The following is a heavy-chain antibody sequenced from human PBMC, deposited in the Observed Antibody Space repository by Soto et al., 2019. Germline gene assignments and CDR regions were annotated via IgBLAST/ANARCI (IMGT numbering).Heavy chain of an antibody. V-gene: IGHV4-39*01. CDR2: IYYSGST. J-gene: IGHJ4*02. Sequence: QLQLLESGPGLVKPSETLSLTCTVSGDSIISYSSYWAWIRQPPGKGLEWIGSIYYSGSTHYNSSLXXRVTISVDTSKSQFSLRLASVTAADTAMYYCARNTSIFFALWGRGTLVTVSS. CDR1: GDSIISYSSY. CDR3: ARNTSIFFAL.